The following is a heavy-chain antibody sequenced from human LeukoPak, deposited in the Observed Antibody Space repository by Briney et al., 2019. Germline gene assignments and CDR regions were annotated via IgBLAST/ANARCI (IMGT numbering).Heavy chain of an antibody. CDR2: IAYDGTKK. D-gene: IGHD2-2*01. CDR3: AKSRVVVDSFDI. J-gene: IGHJ3*02. Sequence: GGSLRLSCAASGFTFSRYGMHWVRQAPGKGLEWVAVIAYDGTKKNYSDSVKGRFTISRDNSKTTLYLQMNSLRTEDTAVYYCAKSRVVVDSFDIWGQGTMVTVSS. CDR1: GFTFSRYG. V-gene: IGHV3-30*18.